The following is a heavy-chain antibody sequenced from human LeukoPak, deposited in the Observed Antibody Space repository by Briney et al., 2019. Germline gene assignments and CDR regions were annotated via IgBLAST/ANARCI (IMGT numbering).Heavy chain of an antibody. CDR3: ARVGYYASGPFSYFDY. CDR1: GFTFSSCD. CDR2: ISTSGAGT. D-gene: IGHD3-10*01. Sequence: PGGSLRLSCSASGFTFSSCDMNWVRQAPGKGPEWVSGISTSGAGTYYADSVKGRFTISRDNSKNTLYLQMNSLSVEDTAVYYCARVGYYASGPFSYFDYWGQGTLVTVSS. V-gene: IGHV3-23*01. J-gene: IGHJ4*02.